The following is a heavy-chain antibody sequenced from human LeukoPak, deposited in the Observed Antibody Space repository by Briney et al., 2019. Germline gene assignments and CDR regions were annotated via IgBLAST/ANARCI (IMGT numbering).Heavy chain of an antibody. D-gene: IGHD2-2*01. CDR2: ISYDENIK. CDR3: ARLAVPAAPFDS. Sequence: PGGSLRLSCAGTGFTFSSYAMHWVRQAPGKGLEWVAVISYDENIKYHADSVKGRFTISRDNSKNTLYLQMNSLRAEDTAVYYCARLAVPAAPFDSWGQGTLVTVSS. J-gene: IGHJ4*02. V-gene: IGHV3-30*14. CDR1: GFTFSSYA.